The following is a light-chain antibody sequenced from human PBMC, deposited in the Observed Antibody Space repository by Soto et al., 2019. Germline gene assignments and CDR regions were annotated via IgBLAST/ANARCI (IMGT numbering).Light chain of an antibody. Sequence: QSVLTQPPSVSGSPGQSVTISCTGTSSDVGSSNGVSWYQQPPGTAPKLLIYDVSNRPSGVPDRFSGSKSGNTASLTISGLQAEDEADYYCSSYTSSSTYVFGTGTKVTVL. J-gene: IGLJ1*01. CDR3: SSYTSSSTYV. V-gene: IGLV2-18*02. CDR1: SSDVGSSNG. CDR2: DVS.